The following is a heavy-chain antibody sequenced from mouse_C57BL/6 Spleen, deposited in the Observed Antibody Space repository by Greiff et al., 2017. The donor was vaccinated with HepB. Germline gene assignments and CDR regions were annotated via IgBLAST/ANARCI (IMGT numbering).Heavy chain of an antibody. CDR1: GYSITSGYY. D-gene: IGHD1-1*01. CDR2: ISYDGSN. Sequence: EVQLVESGPGLVKPSQSLSLTCSVTGYSITSGYYWNWIRQFPGNKLEWMGYISYDGSNNYNPSLKNRISITRDTSKNQFFLKLNSVTTEDTATYYCAREEGYYGSSYWYFDVWGTGTTVTVSS. CDR3: AREEGYYGSSYWYFDV. J-gene: IGHJ1*03. V-gene: IGHV3-6*01.